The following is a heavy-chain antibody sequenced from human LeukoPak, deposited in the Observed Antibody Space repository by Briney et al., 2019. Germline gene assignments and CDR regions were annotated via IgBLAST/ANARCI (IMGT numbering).Heavy chain of an antibody. Sequence: GESLKISCKGSGNSFSNYWIGWVRQLPGKGLEWMGINYPGDSDTTYTPSFQGQVTMSADKSISTAYLQWSSLKASDTAMYYCARRVSSSGFDAFDVWGQGTMVTVSS. V-gene: IGHV5-51*01. CDR3: ARRVSSSGFDAFDV. CDR1: GNSFSNYW. J-gene: IGHJ3*01. CDR2: NYPGDSDT. D-gene: IGHD5-12*01.